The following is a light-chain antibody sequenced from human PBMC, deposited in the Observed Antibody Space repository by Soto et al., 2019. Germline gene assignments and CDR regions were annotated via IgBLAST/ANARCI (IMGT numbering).Light chain of an antibody. V-gene: IGKV1-5*03. CDR3: QRYNSYSEA. CDR1: QTISSW. J-gene: IGKJ1*01. Sequence: DIQMTQSPSTLSGSVGDRVTITCRASQTISSWLAWYQQKPGKAPKLLIYKASTLTSGVPSRFSDRGSGTEFTLTIRSLQPDNFATYYCQRYNSYSEAFGQGTKVELK. CDR2: KAS.